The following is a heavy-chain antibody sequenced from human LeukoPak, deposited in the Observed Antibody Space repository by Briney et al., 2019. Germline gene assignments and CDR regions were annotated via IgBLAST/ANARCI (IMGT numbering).Heavy chain of an antibody. CDR2: INPQKTNT. D-gene: IGHD4/OR15-4a*01. J-gene: IGHJ6*02. CDR3: ARRKYGADYNGMDA. CDR1: GYTFSSYG. Sequence: PGASVKVSCKASGYTFSSYGINWVRLARGRGPEYMASINPQKTNTNYAQKFQGRVTVTADTSTNTAYMEVRSLRSDDTAIYYCARRKYGADYNGMDAWGQGTTVTVSS. V-gene: IGHV1-18*01.